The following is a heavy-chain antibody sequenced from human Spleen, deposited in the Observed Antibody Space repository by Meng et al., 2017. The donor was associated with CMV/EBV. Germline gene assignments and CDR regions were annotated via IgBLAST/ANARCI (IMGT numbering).Heavy chain of an antibody. CDR1: GNTFTTYY. D-gene: IGHD2-21*01. CDR2: ISPSDGDT. V-gene: IGHV1-18*04. Sequence: ASVKVSCKASGNTFTTYYIHWMRQAPGRGLEWMGWISPSDGDTIYTRRLQGRVTMTTDTSTSTAYMELRSLTSVDTAVYYCAKALVIIAIDSSYSYGVDVWGQGTTVTVSS. CDR3: AKALVIIAIDSSYSYGVDV. J-gene: IGHJ6*02.